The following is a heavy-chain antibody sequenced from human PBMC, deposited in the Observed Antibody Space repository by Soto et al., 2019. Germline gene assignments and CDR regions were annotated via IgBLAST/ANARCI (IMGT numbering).Heavy chain of an antibody. Sequence: ASVKVSCKASGYTFTNYAMHWVRQAPGQRLEWMGWINAGNGNTKYSQKFQGRVTITRDTSASTAYMELSSLRSEDTAVYYCARVGCSGGSCSVTFHYWGQGTLVTVSS. CDR1: GYTFTNYA. CDR2: INAGNGNT. D-gene: IGHD2-15*01. V-gene: IGHV1-3*01. J-gene: IGHJ4*02. CDR3: ARVGCSGGSCSVTFHY.